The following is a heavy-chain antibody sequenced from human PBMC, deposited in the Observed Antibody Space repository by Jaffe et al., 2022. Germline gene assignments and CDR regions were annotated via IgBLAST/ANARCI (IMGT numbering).Heavy chain of an antibody. CDR3: AKDRSSAGYFDY. D-gene: IGHD1-26*01. J-gene: IGHJ4*02. CDR1: GFTFSSYG. CDR2: IRYDGSNK. Sequence: QVQLVESGGGVVQPGGSLRLSCAASGFTFSSYGMHWVRQAPGKGLEWVAFIRYDGSNKYYADSVKGRFTISRDNSKNTLYLQMNSLRAEDTAVYYCAKDRSSAGYFDYWGQGTLVTVSS. V-gene: IGHV3-30*02.